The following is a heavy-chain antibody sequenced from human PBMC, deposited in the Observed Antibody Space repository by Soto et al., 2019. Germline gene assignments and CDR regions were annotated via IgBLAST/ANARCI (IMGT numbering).Heavy chain of an antibody. Sequence: ASVKVSCKASGYTFTSYDINWVRQATGQGLEWMGWMNPNSGNTGYAQKFQGRVTMTRNTSISTAYMELSSLRSEDTAVYYCARHYYYGSGSMGPVGDYWGQGTLVTVSS. D-gene: IGHD3-10*01. CDR3: ARHYYYGSGSMGPVGDY. CDR1: GYTFTSYD. V-gene: IGHV1-8*01. J-gene: IGHJ4*02. CDR2: MNPNSGNT.